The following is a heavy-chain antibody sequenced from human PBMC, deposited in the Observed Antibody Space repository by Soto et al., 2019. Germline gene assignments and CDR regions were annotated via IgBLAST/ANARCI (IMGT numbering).Heavy chain of an antibody. J-gene: IGHJ4*02. CDR3: ARDLVVVAATPTGYFDY. CDR2: INAGNGNK. D-gene: IGHD2-15*01. Sequence: GASVKVSCKASGYTFTSYAMHWVRQAPGQRLEWMGWINAGNGNKKNSQKFQGRVTITRDTSASTAYMELSNLRSEDTAVYYCARDLVVVAATPTGYFDYWGQGTLVTVSS. CDR1: GYTFTSYA. V-gene: IGHV1-3*01.